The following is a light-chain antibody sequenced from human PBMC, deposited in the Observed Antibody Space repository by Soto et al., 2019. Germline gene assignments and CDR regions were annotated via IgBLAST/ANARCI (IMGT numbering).Light chain of an antibody. Sequence: QCVLTQPPSVSAAPGQKVTISWSGSSSNIGNNYVSWYQQLPGTAPKLLIYENNKRPSGIPDRFSGSKSGTSATLGITGLQTGDEADYYCGTWDSSLSAGGVFGTGTKVTVL. CDR2: ENN. J-gene: IGLJ1*01. CDR3: GTWDSSLSAGGV. CDR1: SSNIGNNY. V-gene: IGLV1-51*02.